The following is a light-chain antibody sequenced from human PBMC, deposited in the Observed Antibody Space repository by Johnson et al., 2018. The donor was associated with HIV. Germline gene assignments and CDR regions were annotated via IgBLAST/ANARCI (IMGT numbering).Light chain of an antibody. V-gene: IGLV1-51*01. CDR3: GTWDSSLSAGGG. Sequence: QPVLTQPPSVSAAPGQKVTISCSGSSSNIGNNYVSWYQQLPGTAPKLLIYDNNKRPSGIPNRFSGSKSGTSATLGITDIQTGDEADYYCGTWDSSLSAGGGFGTGTKVTVL. J-gene: IGLJ1*01. CDR1: SSNIGNNY. CDR2: DNN.